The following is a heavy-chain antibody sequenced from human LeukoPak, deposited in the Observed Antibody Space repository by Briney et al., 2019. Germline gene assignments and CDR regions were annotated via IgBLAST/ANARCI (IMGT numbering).Heavy chain of an antibody. Sequence: GGSLRLSCAASGFTFSSYGMHWVRQAPGKGLEWVAVISYDGSNKYYADSVKGRFTISRDNSKNTLYLQMNSLRAEDTAVYYCAKERRDYGDYVNAFDIWGQGTMVTVSS. D-gene: IGHD4-17*01. CDR1: GFTFSSYG. CDR2: ISYDGSNK. CDR3: AKERRDYGDYVNAFDI. J-gene: IGHJ3*02. V-gene: IGHV3-30*18.